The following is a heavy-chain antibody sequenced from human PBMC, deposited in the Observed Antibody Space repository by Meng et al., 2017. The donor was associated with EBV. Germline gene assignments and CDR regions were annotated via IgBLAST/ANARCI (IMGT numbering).Heavy chain of an antibody. D-gene: IGHD3-22*01. CDR3: ARGPYYYDSSGYYYGEFDP. CDR1: GYTFTSYD. Sequence: QVQLVQSGAEVKKPGASVKVPCKASGYTFTSYDINWVRQATGQGLEWMGWMNPNSGNTGYAQKFQGRVTMTRNTSISTAYMELSSLRSEDTAVYYCARGPYYYDSSGYYYGEFDPWGQGTLVTVSS. V-gene: IGHV1-8*01. CDR2: MNPNSGNT. J-gene: IGHJ5*02.